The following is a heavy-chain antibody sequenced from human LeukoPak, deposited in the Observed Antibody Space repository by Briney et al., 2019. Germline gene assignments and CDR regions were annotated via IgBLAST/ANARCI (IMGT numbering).Heavy chain of an antibody. CDR2: ISAYNGNT. CDR3: ARDSYDILTGYYLRFDY. J-gene: IGHJ4*02. Sequence: GSVKVSCKASGYTFTSYGISCVRQAPGQGLEWMGWISAYNGNTNYAQKLQGRVTMTTDTSTSTAYMELRSLRSDDTAVYYCARDSYDILTGYYLRFDYWGQGTLVTVSS. CDR1: GYTFTSYG. D-gene: IGHD3-9*01. V-gene: IGHV1-18*01.